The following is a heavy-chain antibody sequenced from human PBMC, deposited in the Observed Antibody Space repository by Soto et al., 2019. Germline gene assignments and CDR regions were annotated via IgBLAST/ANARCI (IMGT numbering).Heavy chain of an antibody. CDR3: ARQREYSSGWYYFDY. Sequence: SETLSLTCTVSGGSVSSGSYYWSWIRQPPGKGLEWIGYIYYSGSTNYNPSLKSRVTISVDTSKNQFSLKLSSVTAADTAVYYCARQREYSSGWYYFDYWGQGTLVTVSS. V-gene: IGHV4-61*01. D-gene: IGHD6-19*01. CDR2: IYYSGST. CDR1: GGSVSSGSYY. J-gene: IGHJ4*02.